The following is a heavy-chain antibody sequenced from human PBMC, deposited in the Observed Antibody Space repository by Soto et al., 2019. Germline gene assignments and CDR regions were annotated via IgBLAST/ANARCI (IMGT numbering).Heavy chain of an antibody. CDR2: VYYNGNT. Sequence: PSETLSLTCTVSGGSTSSSLYQWVWIRQPPGKGLEWIGNVYYNGNTYYNASLKSRLTISVDTAKNQFSLKVNSMTAADTAVYYCARWDSGANCISTTCYATFDYWGQGTLVTGSS. CDR3: ARWDSGANCISTTCYATFDY. CDR1: GGSTSSSLYQ. V-gene: IGHV4-39*01. D-gene: IGHD2-2*01. J-gene: IGHJ4*02.